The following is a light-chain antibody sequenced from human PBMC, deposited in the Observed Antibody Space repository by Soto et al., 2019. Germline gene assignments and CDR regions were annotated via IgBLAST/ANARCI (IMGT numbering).Light chain of an antibody. CDR3: ATWDSSLSGGV. J-gene: IGLJ3*02. CDR2: DNN. Sequence: QSVLTQPPSVSSASGLKVTISCSGSTSNIGNNYVSWYQQLPGTAPELLIYDNNRRPSGIPDRFSASKSGTSATLGITGLQTGDEADYYCATWDSSLSGGVFGGGTKLTVL. V-gene: IGLV1-51*01. CDR1: TSNIGNNY.